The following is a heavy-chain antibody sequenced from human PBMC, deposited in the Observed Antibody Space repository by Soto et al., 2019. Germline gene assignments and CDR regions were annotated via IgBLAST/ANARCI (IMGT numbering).Heavy chain of an antibody. Sequence: SETLSLPCAVYGGSFRGYYCALTLQPPGKGLEWIGEINHSGSTNYNPSLKSRVTISVDTSKNQFSLKLSSVTAADTAVYYCARGLPRPGYSYGVPGGPIDYWGQGTLVTVSP. CDR2: INHSGST. D-gene: IGHD5-18*01. CDR3: ARGLPRPGYSYGVPGGPIDY. V-gene: IGHV4-34*01. CDR1: GGSFRGYY. J-gene: IGHJ4*02.